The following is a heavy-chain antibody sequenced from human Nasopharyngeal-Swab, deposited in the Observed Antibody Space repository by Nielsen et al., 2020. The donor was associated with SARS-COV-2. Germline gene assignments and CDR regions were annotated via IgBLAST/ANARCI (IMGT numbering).Heavy chain of an antibody. D-gene: IGHD3-22*01. CDR2: IKPDGSEK. CDR1: GFTFSDHW. Sequence: GGSLKISCVVSGFTFSDHWMNWVRQAPGKGLEWVANIKPDGSEKYYVDSVKSRFTISRDNARNSLFLQMDSLRVEDTAIYYCAGNHDNTFWGQGNLVAVS. CDR3: AGNHDNTF. V-gene: IGHV3-7*03. J-gene: IGHJ4*02.